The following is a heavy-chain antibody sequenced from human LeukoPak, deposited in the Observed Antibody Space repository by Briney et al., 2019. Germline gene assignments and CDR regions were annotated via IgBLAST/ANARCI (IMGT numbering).Heavy chain of an antibody. CDR3: ARSRASGWRNYYYFDY. CDR2: ISYDGSNK. J-gene: IGHJ4*02. V-gene: IGHV3-30*04. D-gene: IGHD6-19*01. Sequence: GGSLRLSCAASGFTFSSYAMHRVRQAPGKGLEWVAVISYDGSNKYYADSVKGRFTISRDNSKNTLYLQMNSLRAEDTAVYYCARSRASGWRNYYYFDYWGQGTLVTVSS. CDR1: GFTFSSYA.